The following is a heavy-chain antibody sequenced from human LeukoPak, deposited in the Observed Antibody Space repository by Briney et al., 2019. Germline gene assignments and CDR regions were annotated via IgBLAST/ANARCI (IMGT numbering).Heavy chain of an antibody. Sequence: PSETLSLTCTVSGGSISSYYWSWIRQPPGKGLEWIGYIYYSGSTNYNPSLKSRVTISVDTSKNQFSLELSSATAADTAVYFCARGRVSSSTWYSTYHYYFYMDVWGKGTTVTVSS. CDR3: ARGRVSSSTWYSTYHYYFYMDV. V-gene: IGHV4-59*01. J-gene: IGHJ6*03. D-gene: IGHD6-13*01. CDR2: IYYSGST. CDR1: GGSISSYY.